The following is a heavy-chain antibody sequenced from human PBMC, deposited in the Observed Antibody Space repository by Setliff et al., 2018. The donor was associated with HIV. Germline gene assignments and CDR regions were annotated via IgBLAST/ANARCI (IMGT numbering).Heavy chain of an antibody. CDR2: ITPIFGTP. V-gene: IGHV1-69*13. Sequence: ASVKVSCKASGGTLSSYALSWVRQAPGQGLEWMGGITPIFGTPNYAQKFQVRVTMTADESTSIAYMELSSRRTEDTAVYYCAGYCTGGGTCGAFEIWGQGTTVTVSS. J-gene: IGHJ3*02. CDR1: GGTLSSYA. D-gene: IGHD2-8*02. CDR3: AGYCTGGGTCGAFEI.